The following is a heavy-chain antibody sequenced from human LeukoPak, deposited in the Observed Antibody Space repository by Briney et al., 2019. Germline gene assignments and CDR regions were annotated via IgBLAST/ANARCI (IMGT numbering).Heavy chain of an antibody. CDR1: GGSISSYY. Sequence: SETLSLTCSVSGGSISSYYWSWIRQPPGKGLEWIGYINYSGSTKNNPSLKSRVTISVDTSKNQFSLKLSSVTAADTAVYYCARSRGSGSYFDSWGQGTLVTVSS. D-gene: IGHD3-10*01. V-gene: IGHV4-59*01. CDR3: ARSRGSGSYFDS. CDR2: INYSGST. J-gene: IGHJ4*02.